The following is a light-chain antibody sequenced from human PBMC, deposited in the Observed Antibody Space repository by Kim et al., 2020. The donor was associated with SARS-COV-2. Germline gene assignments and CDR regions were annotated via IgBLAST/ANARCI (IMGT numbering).Light chain of an antibody. J-gene: IGLJ3*02. CDR3: ETRDSNTQV. Sequence: SSVKLTCTLSSGQSSYIIAWHQQEPGKAPRYLMKLEGSGSYNKGSGVPDRFSGASSGADRYLTISNLQSEDEADYYCETRDSNTQVFGGGTKLTVL. CDR2: LEGSGSY. CDR1: SGQSSYI. V-gene: IGLV4-60*03.